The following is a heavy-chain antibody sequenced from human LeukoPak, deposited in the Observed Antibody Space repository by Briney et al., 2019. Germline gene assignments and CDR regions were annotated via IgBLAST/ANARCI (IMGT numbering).Heavy chain of an antibody. CDR1: GFTFSNYA. Sequence: GGSLRLSCAASGFTFSNYAMAWVRQAPGKGLEWVSAISGSGSVTNYADSVKGRFTLSRDHSRNTVYLQLSNLRIEDTAVYYCAKASWVSSADAVLWGQGTLVTVS. CDR3: AKASWVSSADAVL. D-gene: IGHD3-16*01. V-gene: IGHV3-23*01. J-gene: IGHJ4*02. CDR2: ISGSGSVT.